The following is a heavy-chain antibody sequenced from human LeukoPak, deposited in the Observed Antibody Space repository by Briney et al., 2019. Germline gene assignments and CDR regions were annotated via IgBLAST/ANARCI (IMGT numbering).Heavy chain of an antibody. J-gene: IGHJ4*02. D-gene: IGHD3-22*01. CDR2: IYYSGST. Sequence: SETLSLTCTVSGGSISSYYWSWIRQPPGKGLEWIGYIYYSGSTNYNPSLKSRVTISVDTSKNQFSLKLSSVTAADTAVYYCARAGQYYDSSGYSFDYWGQGTLVTVSS. CDR3: ARAGQYYDSSGYSFDY. V-gene: IGHV4-59*12. CDR1: GGSISSYY.